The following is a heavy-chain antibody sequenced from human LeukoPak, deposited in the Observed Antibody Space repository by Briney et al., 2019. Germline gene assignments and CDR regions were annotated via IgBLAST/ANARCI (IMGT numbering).Heavy chain of an antibody. CDR2: IYYSGGT. J-gene: IGHJ6*02. CDR3: ARDRRSYDILTGYSHPHYYYGMDV. V-gene: IGHV4-59*01. CDR1: GGSISSYY. Sequence: SETLSLTCTVSGGSISSYYWSWIRQPPGKGLEWIGYIYYSGGTNYNPSLKSRVTISVDTSKNQFSLKLSSVTAADTAVYHCARDRRSYDILTGYSHPHYYYGMDVWGQGTTVTVSS. D-gene: IGHD3-9*01.